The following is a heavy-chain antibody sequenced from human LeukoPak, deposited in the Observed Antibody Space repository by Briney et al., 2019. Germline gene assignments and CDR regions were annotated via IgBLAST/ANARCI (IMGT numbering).Heavy chain of an antibody. Sequence: SETLSLTCAVYGGSFSGYYWSWIRQPPGKGLEWIGEINHSGSTNYNPSLKSRVTISVDTPKNQFSLKLSSVTAADTAVYYCAREMSGYSYGPNWFDPWGQGTLVTVSS. J-gene: IGHJ5*02. D-gene: IGHD5-18*01. CDR1: GGSFSGYY. CDR3: AREMSGYSYGPNWFDP. CDR2: INHSGST. V-gene: IGHV4-34*01.